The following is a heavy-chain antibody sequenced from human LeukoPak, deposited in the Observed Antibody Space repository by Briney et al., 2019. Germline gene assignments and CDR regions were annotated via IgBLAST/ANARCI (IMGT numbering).Heavy chain of an antibody. CDR1: GGSISSGGYS. Sequence: SQTLSLTCAVSGGSISSGGYSWSWIRRPPGKGLEWIGYIYHSGSTYYNPSLKSRVTISVDRSKNQFSLKLSSVTAADTAVYYCARSGYHGSGSYSYFDYWGQGTLVTVSS. CDR3: ARSGYHGSGSYSYFDY. D-gene: IGHD3-10*01. V-gene: IGHV4-30-2*01. CDR2: IYHSGST. J-gene: IGHJ4*02.